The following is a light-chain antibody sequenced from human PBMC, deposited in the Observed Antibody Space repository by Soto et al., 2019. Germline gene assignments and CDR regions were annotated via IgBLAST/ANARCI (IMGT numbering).Light chain of an antibody. CDR3: GSWDSSLRAYV. J-gene: IGLJ1*01. CDR1: SSNIGGNS. CDR2: DDN. V-gene: IGLV1-51*01. Sequence: QSVLTQPPSVSAAPGQKVTISCSGSSSNIGGNSVSWYQQLPGTAPKLLIYDDNKRPSGIPDRFSGSKSGTSATLGITGFQTGDEADYYRGSWDSSLRAYVFGTGTKVTVL.